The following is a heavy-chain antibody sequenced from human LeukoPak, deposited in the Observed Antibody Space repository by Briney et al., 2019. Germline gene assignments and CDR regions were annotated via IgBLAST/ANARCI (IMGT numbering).Heavy chain of an antibody. Sequence: GASVKVSCKASGYTFTSYGITWVRQAPGQGLEWMGWISTYNGKTNYAQKLQGRVTMTTDTSTSTAYMELRSLRSDDTAVYYCARSTTVTTYYYGMDVWGQGTTVTVSS. J-gene: IGHJ6*02. CDR2: ISTYNGKT. CDR1: GYTFTSYG. V-gene: IGHV1-18*01. D-gene: IGHD4-17*01. CDR3: ARSTTVTTYYYGMDV.